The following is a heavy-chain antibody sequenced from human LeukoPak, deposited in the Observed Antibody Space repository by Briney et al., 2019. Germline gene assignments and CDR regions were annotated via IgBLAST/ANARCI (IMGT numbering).Heavy chain of an antibody. CDR1: GGTFSSYA. V-gene: IGHV1-69*06. Sequence: ASEKVSCKASGGTFSSYAISWVRQAPGQGLEWMGGIIPIFGTANYAQKFQGRVTSTADKSTSTAYMELSSLRSEDTAVYYCARVSNDWFGELLYPSSDYWGQGNLVTVSS. J-gene: IGHJ4*02. CDR3: ARVSNDWFGELLYPSSDY. D-gene: IGHD3-10*01. CDR2: IIPIFGTA.